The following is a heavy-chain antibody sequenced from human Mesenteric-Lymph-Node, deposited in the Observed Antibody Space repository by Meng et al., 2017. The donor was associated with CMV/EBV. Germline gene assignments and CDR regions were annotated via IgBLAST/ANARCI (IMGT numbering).Heavy chain of an antibody. Sequence: GESLKISCAASGFSFSSYAMNWVRQAPGKGLEWVSGISSSGTSANSADSVMGRFTISRDNSKNTLYLQMNSLRAEDTAVYYCAHHLAVAGYYYYYGMDVWGQGTTVTVSS. D-gene: IGHD6-19*01. CDR3: AHHLAVAGYYYYYGMDV. CDR2: ISSSGTSA. J-gene: IGHJ6*02. CDR1: GFSFSSYA. V-gene: IGHV3-23*01.